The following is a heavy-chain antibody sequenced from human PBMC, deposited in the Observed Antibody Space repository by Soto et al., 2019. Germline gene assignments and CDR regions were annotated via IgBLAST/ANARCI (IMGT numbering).Heavy chain of an antibody. CDR3: AKDAVTGTTNPVGYYYYYMDV. D-gene: IGHD1-7*01. J-gene: IGHJ6*03. Sequence: QVQLVESGGGVVQPGRSLRLSCAASGFTFSSYGMHWVRQAPGKGLEWVAVISYDGSNKYYADSVKGRFTISRDNSKNALYLQMTSLRAEDTAVYYCAKDAVTGTTNPVGYYYYYMDVWGKGTTVTVSS. V-gene: IGHV3-30*18. CDR1: GFTFSSYG. CDR2: ISYDGSNK.